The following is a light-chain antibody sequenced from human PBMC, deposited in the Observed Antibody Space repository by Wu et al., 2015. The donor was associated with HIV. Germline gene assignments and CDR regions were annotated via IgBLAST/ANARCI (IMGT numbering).Light chain of an antibody. V-gene: IGKV3-15*01. CDR1: QSVDIN. Sequence: ERLMTQSPATLSVSPGKESPSLRASQSVDINLAWYQQKLGQVPRLLIYDASTRATGVPDRFSGSGSGTEFTLTITSMQSEDFAIYYCQQYNNWPFSFGPGTK. CDR3: QQYNNWPFS. J-gene: IGKJ3*01. CDR2: DAS.